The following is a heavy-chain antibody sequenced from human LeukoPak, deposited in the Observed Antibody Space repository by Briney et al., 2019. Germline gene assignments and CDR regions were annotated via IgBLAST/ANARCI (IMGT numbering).Heavy chain of an antibody. V-gene: IGHV3-73*01. Sequence: PGGSLRLSCAASGFTFSGSAMHWVRQASGKGLEWVGRIRSKANSYATAYAASVKGRFTISRDDSKNTAYLQMNSLKTEDTAVYYCTRHDEPGIAVAGRVGKKEFDPWGQGTLVTVSS. D-gene: IGHD6-19*01. CDR1: GFTFSGSA. J-gene: IGHJ5*02. CDR2: IRSKANSYAT. CDR3: TRHDEPGIAVAGRVGKKEFDP.